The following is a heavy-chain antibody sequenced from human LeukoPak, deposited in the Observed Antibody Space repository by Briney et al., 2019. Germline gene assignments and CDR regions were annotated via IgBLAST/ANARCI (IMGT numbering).Heavy chain of an antibody. V-gene: IGHV1-46*01. D-gene: IGHD5-24*01. CDR3: ARDGGPHGYNWVY. J-gene: IGHJ4*02. Sequence: ASVKVSCKASGGTFSSYAISWVRQAPGQGLEWMGIINPSGGSTSYAQKFQGRVTMTRDTSTSTVYMELSSLRSEDTAVYYCARDGGPHGYNWVYWGQGTLVTVSS. CDR2: INPSGGST. CDR1: GGTFSSYA.